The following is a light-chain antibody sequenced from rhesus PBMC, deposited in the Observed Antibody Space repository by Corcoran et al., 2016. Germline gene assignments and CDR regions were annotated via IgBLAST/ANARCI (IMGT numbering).Light chain of an antibody. Sequence: QAALTQPRSVSGSPGQSVTISCTGTSSDIGGYNYVSWYQQHPGTAPKLMIYEVNKRPSGVSDRFSGSKSYNTASLTISGLQAEDEADYYCCSYAGSYTYIFGAGTRLTVL. J-gene: IGLJ1*01. CDR2: EVN. CDR3: CSYAGSYTYI. CDR1: SSDIGGYNY. V-gene: IGLV2-32*01.